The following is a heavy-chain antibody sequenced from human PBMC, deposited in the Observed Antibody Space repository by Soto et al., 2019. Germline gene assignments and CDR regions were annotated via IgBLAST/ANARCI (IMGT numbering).Heavy chain of an antibody. J-gene: IGHJ4*02. D-gene: IGHD6-13*01. CDR1: GGSISSYY. V-gene: IGHV4-59*01. CDR3: ARLIAAAGTGLYYFDY. Sequence: SETLSLTCTFSGGSISSYYWSLIRQPPGKGLEWIGYIYYSGSTNYNPSLKSRVTISVDTSKNQFSLKLSSVTAADTAVYYCARLIAAAGTGLYYFDYWGQGTLVTVSS. CDR2: IYYSGST.